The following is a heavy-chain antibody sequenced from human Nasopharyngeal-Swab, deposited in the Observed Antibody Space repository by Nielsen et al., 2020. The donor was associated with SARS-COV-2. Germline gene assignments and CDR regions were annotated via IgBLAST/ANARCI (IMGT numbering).Heavy chain of an antibody. Sequence: GESLNISCASSGFSFSDSAIQRVRQPSGRGQEWVGRIRSKGNNYATAYAASVKGRFIIFRDDPTNMAYLQMNSLKTEDTAVYYCTRCGGGCYSGRDYWGQGTLVTVSS. CDR3: TRCGGGCYSGRDY. CDR1: GFSFSDSA. D-gene: IGHD2-15*01. V-gene: IGHV3-73*01. CDR2: IRSKGNNYAT. J-gene: IGHJ4*02.